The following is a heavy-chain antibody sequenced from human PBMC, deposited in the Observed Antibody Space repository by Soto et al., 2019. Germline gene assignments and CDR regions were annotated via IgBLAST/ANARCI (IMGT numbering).Heavy chain of an antibody. CDR2: INHSGST. D-gene: IGHD6-13*01. Sequence: LETLSLTCAVYGGSFRGYYWSWIRQPPGKGLEWIGEINHSGSTNYNPSLKSRVTISVDTSKNQFSLKLSSVTAADTAVYYCARGEIAAAGTDYWGEGTLVTVSS. V-gene: IGHV4-34*01. CDR1: GGSFRGYY. CDR3: ARGEIAAAGTDY. J-gene: IGHJ4*02.